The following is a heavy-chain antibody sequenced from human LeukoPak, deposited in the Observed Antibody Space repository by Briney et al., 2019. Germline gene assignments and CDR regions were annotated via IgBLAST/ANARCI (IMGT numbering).Heavy chain of an antibody. CDR1: GFTFSNAW. D-gene: IGHD2-15*01. CDR2: IKSKTDGGTT. Sequence: GGSLRLSCAASGFTFSNAWMSWVRQAPGKGLEWVGRIKSKTDGGTTDYGAPVKGRFTISRDDSKNTLYLQMNSLKTEDTGVYYCTTLGCSAGSCCDYWGQGTLVTVSS. J-gene: IGHJ4*02. V-gene: IGHV3-15*01. CDR3: TTLGCSAGSCCDY.